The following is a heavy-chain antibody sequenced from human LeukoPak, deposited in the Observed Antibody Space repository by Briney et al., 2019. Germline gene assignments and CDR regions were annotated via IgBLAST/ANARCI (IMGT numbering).Heavy chain of an antibody. CDR3: ARDYYDINLVFNGYYMDV. J-gene: IGHJ6*03. D-gene: IGHD3-9*01. V-gene: IGHV3-48*04. CDR2: ISSSGSTI. CDR1: GFTFGDYG. Sequence: PGGSLRLSCAASGFTFGDYGLTWVRQAPGKGLEWVSYISSSGSTIYYADSVKGRFTISRDNAKNSLYLQMNSLRAEDTAVYYCARDYYDINLVFNGYYMDVWGKGTTVTISS.